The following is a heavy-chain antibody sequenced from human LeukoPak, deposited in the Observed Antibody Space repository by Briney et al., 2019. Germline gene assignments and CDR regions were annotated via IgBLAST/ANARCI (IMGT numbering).Heavy chain of an antibody. D-gene: IGHD2-2*01. CDR1: GYTFTSYG. CDR3: ARVPRIVVVPAAMDY. V-gene: IGHV1-18*01. CDR2: ISAYNGNT. J-gene: IGHJ4*02. Sequence: GASVKVSCKASGYTFTSYGISWVRQAPGQGLEWMGWISAYNGNTNYAQKLQGRVTMTTDTSTSTAYMELRSLRSDDTAVYYCARVPRIVVVPAAMDYWGQGTLVTVSS.